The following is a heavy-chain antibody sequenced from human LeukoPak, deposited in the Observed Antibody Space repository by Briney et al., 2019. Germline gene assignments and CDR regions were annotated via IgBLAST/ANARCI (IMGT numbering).Heavy chain of an antibody. J-gene: IGHJ4*02. CDR1: GGSFSGYY. V-gene: IGHV4-34*01. CDR3: ARVGVVKVFDY. CDR2: INHSGST. D-gene: IGHD2-21*01. Sequence: SETLSLTCAVYGGSFSGYYWSWIRQPPGRGLEWIGEINHSGSTNYNPSLKSRVTISVDTSKNQFSLKLSSVTAADTAVYYCARVGVVKVFDYWGQGTLVTVTS.